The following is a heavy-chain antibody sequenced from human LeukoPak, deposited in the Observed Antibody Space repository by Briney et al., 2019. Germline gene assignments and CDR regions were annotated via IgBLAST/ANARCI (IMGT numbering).Heavy chain of an antibody. CDR2: TYYRSKWYN. CDR1: GDSVSSNSAA. CDR3: ARSPLLVWRFDP. Sequence: SQTLSLTCAISGDSVSSNSAAWNWIRQSPSRGLEWPGRTYYRSKWYNDYAVSVKSRITISPDTSKNHFSLQLNSVTPEDTAVYYCARSPLLVWRFDPWGLGTLVTVSS. D-gene: IGHD2-15*01. V-gene: IGHV6-1*01. J-gene: IGHJ5*02.